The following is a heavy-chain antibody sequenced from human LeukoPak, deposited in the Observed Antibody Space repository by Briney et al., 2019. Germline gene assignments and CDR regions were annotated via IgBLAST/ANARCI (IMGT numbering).Heavy chain of an antibody. V-gene: IGHV1-18*01. CDR1: GYTFTSYG. CDR3: ARVYIVVVPAVPPRVFDY. D-gene: IGHD2-2*01. Sequence: ASVKVSCKASGYTFTSYGISWVRQAPGQGLEWMGWISAYNGNTNYAQKLQGRVTMTTDTSTSTAYMELRSLRSDDTAVYYCARVYIVVVPAVPPRVFDYWGQGTLVTVSS. J-gene: IGHJ4*02. CDR2: ISAYNGNT.